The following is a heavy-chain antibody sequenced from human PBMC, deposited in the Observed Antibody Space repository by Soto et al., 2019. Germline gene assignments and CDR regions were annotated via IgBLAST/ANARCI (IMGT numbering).Heavy chain of an antibody. CDR3: DHTGLRITFGGVIAFGT. Sequence: QITLKESGPTLVKPTQTLTLTCTFSGFSLSTSGVGVGWIRQPPGKALEWLALIYWDDDKRYSPSLKSRLTTTKDTPKTQVSFTMTTMDPVDTATYSCDHTGLRITFGGVIAFGTWGQGPLVTVSS. J-gene: IGHJ5*02. D-gene: IGHD3-16*02. V-gene: IGHV2-5*02. CDR1: GFSLSTSGVG. CDR2: IYWDDDK.